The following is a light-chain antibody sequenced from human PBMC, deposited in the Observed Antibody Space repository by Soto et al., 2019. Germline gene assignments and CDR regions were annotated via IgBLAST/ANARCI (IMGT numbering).Light chain of an antibody. CDR3: ATRDNSLSRWV. V-gene: IGLV1-47*02. CDR2: CND. J-gene: IGLJ3*02. Sequence: QSVLTQPPSASGTPGQRVTISCSGSSSNIGTNYVYWYKQLPGTAPKLLIYCNDQRPSGVPDRLSGSKSGTSASLAISGPRSEDEADYYCATRDNSLSRWVFGGGTKLTVL. CDR1: SSNIGTNY.